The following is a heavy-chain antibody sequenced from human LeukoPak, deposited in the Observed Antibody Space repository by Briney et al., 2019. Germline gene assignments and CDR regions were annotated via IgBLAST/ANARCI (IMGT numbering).Heavy chain of an antibody. J-gene: IGHJ6*03. CDR3: ARGTAALYYYYMDV. CDR2: MYYSGST. CDR1: DGSIFSSDYH. V-gene: IGHV4-39*01. Sequence: SETLSLTCNVPDGSIFSSDYHWGWIRQFPGKGLEWIGTMYYSGSTHYTPSLKSRVTISADTSKKQFFLKLSSVTAADTAVYYCARGTAALYYYYMDVWGKGTTVTISS.